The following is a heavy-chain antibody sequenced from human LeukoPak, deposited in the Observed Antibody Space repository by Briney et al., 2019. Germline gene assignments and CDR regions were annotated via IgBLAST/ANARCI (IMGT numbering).Heavy chain of an antibody. CDR3: ARETGENAFDI. V-gene: IGHV3-48*03. J-gene: IGHJ3*02. D-gene: IGHD7-27*01. CDR1: GFTFSSYE. CDR2: ISSSGSTI. Sequence: PGGSLRLSCAASGFTFSSYEMNWVRQAPGKGLEWVSYISSSGSTIYYADSVKGRFTISRDYAKNSLYLQMNSLRAEDTAVYYCARETGENAFDIWGQGTMVTVSS.